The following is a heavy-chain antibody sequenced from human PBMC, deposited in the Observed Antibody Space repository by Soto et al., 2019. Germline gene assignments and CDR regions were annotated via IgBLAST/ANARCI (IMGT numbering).Heavy chain of an antibody. D-gene: IGHD1-26*01. V-gene: IGHV3-23*01. CDR3: AKDLGVEGATVRAFDM. CDR2: MSGSGRTT. CDR1: GFTFSRHA. J-gene: IGHJ3*02. Sequence: EVQLLESGGGLVQPGGSLRLSCAGSGFTFSRHAMNWVRQAPGKGLEWISVMSGSGRTTFYADSVKGRFTISRDNYKNTLYLKMNSLRAEDTAVYYCAKDLGVEGATVRAFDMWGQGTMVTISS.